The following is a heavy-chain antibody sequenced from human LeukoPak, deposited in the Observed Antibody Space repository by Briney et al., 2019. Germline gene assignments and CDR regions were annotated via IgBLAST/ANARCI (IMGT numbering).Heavy chain of an antibody. CDR3: AELGITMIGGV. D-gene: IGHD3-10*02. Sequence: SGGTLRLSCVASGFTFSTYGMSWVRQAPGKGLEWVSAISGSGGSTYYADSVKGRFTISRDNAKNSLYLQMNSLRAEDTAVYYCAELGITMIGGVWGKGTTVTISS. CDR2: ISGSGGST. CDR1: GFTFSTYG. J-gene: IGHJ6*04. V-gene: IGHV3-23*01.